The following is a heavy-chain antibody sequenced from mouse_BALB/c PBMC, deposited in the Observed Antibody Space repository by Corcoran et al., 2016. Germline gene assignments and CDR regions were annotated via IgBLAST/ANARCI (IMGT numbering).Heavy chain of an antibody. Sequence: IQLVQSGPELKKPGETVKISCKTSGYTFTEYTMHWVKQSHGKSLEWIGGINPNNGGTSYNQKFKGKATLTVDKSSSTAYMELRSLTSEDSAVYYCARSTMITRGSYWYFDVWGAGTTVTVSS. V-gene: IGHV1-22*01. CDR1: GYTFTEYT. J-gene: IGHJ1*01. CDR2: INPNNGGT. CDR3: ARSTMITRGSYWYFDV. D-gene: IGHD2-4*01.